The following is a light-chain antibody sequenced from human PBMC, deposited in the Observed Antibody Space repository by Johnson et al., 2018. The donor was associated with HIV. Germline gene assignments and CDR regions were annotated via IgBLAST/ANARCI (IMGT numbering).Light chain of an antibody. CDR2: DNN. CDR1: SSNIGNNY. V-gene: IGLV1-51*01. Sequence: QAVLTQPPSVSAAAGQKVTISCSGSSSNIGNNYVAWYQQVPGTAPKLLIYDNNRRPSGVPDRFSGSKSGTSATLGITGLQTGDEADYFCGTWDNSLRTAFFGPGTKVTV. J-gene: IGLJ1*01. CDR3: GTWDNSLRTAF.